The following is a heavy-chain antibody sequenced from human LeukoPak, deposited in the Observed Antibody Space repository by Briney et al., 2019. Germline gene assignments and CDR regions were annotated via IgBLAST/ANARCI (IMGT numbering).Heavy chain of an antibody. V-gene: IGHV4-61*02. D-gene: IGHD5-18*01. CDR3: ARAAEWLPPADAFDI. Sequence: SETLSLTCTVSGGSISSGSYYWSWIRQPAGKGLEWIGRIYTSGSTNYNPSLKSRDTISVDTSKSQFSLKLSSVTAADTAVYYCARAAEWLPPADAFDIWGQGTMVTVSS. J-gene: IGHJ3*02. CDR1: GGSISSGSYY. CDR2: IYTSGST.